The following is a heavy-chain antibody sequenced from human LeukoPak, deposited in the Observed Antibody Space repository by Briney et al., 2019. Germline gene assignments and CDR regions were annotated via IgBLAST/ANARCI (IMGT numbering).Heavy chain of an antibody. CDR2: ISTNGGTT. V-gene: IGHV3-64*01. CDR1: GFTFSSYA. Sequence: GGSLRLSCAASGFTFSSYAMHWVRQAPGKGLEYVSAISTNGGTTYYANSVKGRFTISRDNSKNTLYLQMNSLRAEDTAVYYCAKGWSSGYYYAVECWGQGTLVTVSS. CDR3: AKGWSSGYYYAVEC. J-gene: IGHJ4*02. D-gene: IGHD3-22*01.